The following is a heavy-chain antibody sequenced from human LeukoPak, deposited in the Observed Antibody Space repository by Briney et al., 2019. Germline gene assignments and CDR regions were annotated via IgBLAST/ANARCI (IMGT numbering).Heavy chain of an antibody. V-gene: IGHV3-23*01. Sequence: GGSLRLSCAASGFTFSSYAMSWVRQAPGKGLEWVSAISGSGGSTYYADSVKGRFTISRDNSKNTLYLQMNSLRAEDTAVYYCARGGDYYGSAYAFDIWGQGTVVTVSS. CDR3: ARGGDYYGSAYAFDI. D-gene: IGHD3-10*01. CDR1: GFTFSSYA. J-gene: IGHJ3*02. CDR2: ISGSGGST.